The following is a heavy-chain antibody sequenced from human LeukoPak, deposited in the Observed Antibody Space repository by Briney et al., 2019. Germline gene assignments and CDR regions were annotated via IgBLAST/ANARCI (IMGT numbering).Heavy chain of an antibody. CDR3: ARGGNDYDSSGYFKPSNHGGFDI. V-gene: IGHV1-69*04. D-gene: IGHD3-22*01. CDR2: IIPILGIA. CDR1: GGTFSSYA. Sequence: SVTVSCKASGGTFSSYAISWVRQAPGQRLEWMGRIIPILGIANYAQKFQGRVTITADKSTSTAYMELSSLRSEDTAVYYCARGGNDYDSSGYFKPSNHGGFDIWGQGTMVTVSS. J-gene: IGHJ3*02.